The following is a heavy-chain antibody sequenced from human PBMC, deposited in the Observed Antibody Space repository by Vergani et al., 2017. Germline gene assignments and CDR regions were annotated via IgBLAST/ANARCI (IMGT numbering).Heavy chain of an antibody. J-gene: IGHJ6*03. Sequence: QVQLQQWGGGLLKPSETLSLTCVVNGGSFTSYHWTRIRQSPGEGLEWVGDIDHTGRTAYNPSLKSRLTMSVVKPLNQFSLTRNSVTATDTAIYFCARVNTETNGHLYYYYYMDVWGQGTAVTVS. CDR2: IDHTGRT. CDR1: GGSFTSYH. CDR3: ARVNTETNGHLYYYYYMDV. V-gene: IGHV4-34*01. D-gene: IGHD4-11*01.